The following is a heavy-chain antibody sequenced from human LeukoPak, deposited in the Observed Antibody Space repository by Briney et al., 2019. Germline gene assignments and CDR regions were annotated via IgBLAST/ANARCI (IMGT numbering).Heavy chain of an antibody. J-gene: IGHJ5*02. D-gene: IGHD2-2*01. V-gene: IGHV4-59*01. CDR1: GGSINSYY. CDR3: ARTTEDCSSTSCYQYWFDP. Sequence: PSETLSLTCTVSGGSINSYYWSWIRQPPGKGLECIGYIHYTGSTNYNPSLKSRVTISVDTSKNQISLKVRSATAADTAVYYCARTTEDCSSTSCYQYWFDPWGQGTLVTVSS. CDR2: IHYTGST.